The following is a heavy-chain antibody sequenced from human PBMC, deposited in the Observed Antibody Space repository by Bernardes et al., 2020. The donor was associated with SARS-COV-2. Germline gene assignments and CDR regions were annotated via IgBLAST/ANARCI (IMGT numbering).Heavy chain of an antibody. CDR3: ARGYAYYYDTTGNYPYVSFGA. CDR2: IYFTGRT. V-gene: IGHV4-59*01. D-gene: IGHD3-22*01. J-gene: IGHJ5*02. CDR1: GDSITSNY. Sequence: SEPLSLTCSVSGDSITSNYWGWIRQPPGKGLAWIGDIYFTGRTNYNPSLKSRVTISVATSKKVFSLNLRSVAAADTAVYYCARGYAYYYDTTGNYPYVSFGAWGQRTLVTVSS.